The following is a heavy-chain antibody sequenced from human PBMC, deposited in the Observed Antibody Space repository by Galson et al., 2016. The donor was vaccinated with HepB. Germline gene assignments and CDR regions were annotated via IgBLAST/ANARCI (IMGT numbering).Heavy chain of an antibody. CDR1: GFTFSTYG. CDR2: IWHDGSNK. J-gene: IGHJ5*02. CDR3: ARDSDYGDNWFDP. V-gene: IGHV3-33*01. Sequence: SLRLSCAASGFTFSTYGMHWVRQAPGKGLEWVAAIWHDGSNKYYADSVRGRFTISRDNSNNTLYLQINSLRDEDTAVYSCARDSDYGDNWFDPWGQGTLVTVSS. D-gene: IGHD4-17*01.